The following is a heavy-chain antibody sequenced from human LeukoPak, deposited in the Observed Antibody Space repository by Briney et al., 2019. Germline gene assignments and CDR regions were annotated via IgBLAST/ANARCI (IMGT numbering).Heavy chain of an antibody. CDR1: GDTFSSYA. CDR2: FIPMFGTA. D-gene: IGHD3-10*01. V-gene: IGHV1-69*05. J-gene: IGHJ6*03. CDR3: ARVKLGRPYGSTGDFYNMDV. Sequence: SSVKVSCKASGDTFSSYAVSWVRQAPGQGLEWMGGFIPMFGTADYRQKFQDRVSITMDESTTTAYMELSSLTSEDTAVYYCARVKLGRPYGSTGDFYNMDVWGKGTTVTVSS.